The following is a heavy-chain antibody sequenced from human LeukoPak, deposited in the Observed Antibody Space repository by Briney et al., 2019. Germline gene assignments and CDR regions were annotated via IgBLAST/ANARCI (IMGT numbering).Heavy chain of an antibody. D-gene: IGHD5-12*01. J-gene: IGHJ4*02. Sequence: GGSLRLSCAASGFTFDDYAMHWVRQVPGKGLEWVSGINWNSDSIGYADSVKGRFTTSRDNAKNSLYLRMNSLRAEDTAFYYCAINGGGDSGYGNFDYWGQGTLVTVSS. V-gene: IGHV3-9*01. CDR1: GFTFDDYA. CDR2: INWNSDSI. CDR3: AINGGGDSGYGNFDY.